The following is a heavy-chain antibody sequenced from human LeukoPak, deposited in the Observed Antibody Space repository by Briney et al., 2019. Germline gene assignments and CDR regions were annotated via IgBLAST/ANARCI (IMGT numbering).Heavy chain of an antibody. D-gene: IGHD3-10*01. CDR1: GGSFSGYY. Sequence: SETLSLACAVYGGSFSGYYWSWIRQPPGKGLEWIGEINHSGSTNYNPSLKSRVTISVDTSKNQFSLKLSSVTAADTAVYYCARTRRITMVRGPKPRAFDIWGQGTMVTVSS. CDR2: INHSGST. V-gene: IGHV4-34*01. J-gene: IGHJ3*02. CDR3: ARTRRITMVRGPKPRAFDI.